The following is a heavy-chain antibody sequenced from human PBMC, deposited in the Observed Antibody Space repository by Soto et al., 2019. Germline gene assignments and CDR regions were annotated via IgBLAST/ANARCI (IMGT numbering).Heavy chain of an antibody. J-gene: IGHJ4*02. CDR3: AKDIGGSGSLFDY. CDR2: ISWDGGST. CDR1: GFTFDDYA. D-gene: IGHD3-10*01. V-gene: IGHV3-43D*04. Sequence: ESGGVVVQPGGSLRLSCAASGFTFDDYAMHRVRQAPGKGLEWVSLISWDGGSTYYADSVKGRFTISRDNSKNSLYLQMNSLRAEDTALYYCAKDIGGSGSLFDYWGQGTLVTVSS.